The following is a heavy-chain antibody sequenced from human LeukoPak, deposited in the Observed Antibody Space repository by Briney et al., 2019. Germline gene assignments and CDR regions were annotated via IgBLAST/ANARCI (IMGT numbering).Heavy chain of an antibody. CDR2: ISGSGGST. D-gene: IGHD3-10*01. Sequence: GGSLRLSCAASGFTFSSYTMSWVRQAPGKGLEWVSAISGSGGSTYYADSVKGRFTISRDNSKNTLYLQMNSLRAEDTAVCYCAKTKGSGSYYPFDYWGQGTLVTVSS. CDR3: AKTKGSGSYYPFDY. J-gene: IGHJ4*02. CDR1: GFTFSSYT. V-gene: IGHV3-23*01.